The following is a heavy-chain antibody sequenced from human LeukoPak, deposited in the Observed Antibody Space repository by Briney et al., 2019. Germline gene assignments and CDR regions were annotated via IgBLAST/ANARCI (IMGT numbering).Heavy chain of an antibody. D-gene: IGHD1-26*01. CDR3: ARGYSGSYSWLDP. Sequence: PGGSLRLSCAASGFTVSSNYMSWVRQAPGKGLEWVSVIYSGGSTYYADSVKGRFTISRDNSKNTLYLQMNSLRAEDTAVYYCARGYSGSYSWLDPWGQGTLVTVSS. CDR1: GFTVSSNY. CDR2: IYSGGST. V-gene: IGHV3-53*01. J-gene: IGHJ5*02.